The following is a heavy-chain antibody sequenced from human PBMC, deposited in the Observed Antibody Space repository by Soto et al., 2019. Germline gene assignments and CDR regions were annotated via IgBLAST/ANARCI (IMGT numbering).Heavy chain of an antibody. D-gene: IGHD2-15*01. CDR3: SSPGGLVAVSVDY. CDR2: IYHSGST. Sequence: QLQLQESGSGLVKPSQTLSLTCAVSGGSISSGGYSWSWIRQPPGKGLEWIGYIYHSGSTYYNPSLKSRVTLSVHMSKYQFSLKLSSVTAADSALTYCSSPGGLVAVSVDYWGQGTLDTVSS. J-gene: IGHJ4*02. CDR1: GGSISSGGYS. V-gene: IGHV4-30-2*01.